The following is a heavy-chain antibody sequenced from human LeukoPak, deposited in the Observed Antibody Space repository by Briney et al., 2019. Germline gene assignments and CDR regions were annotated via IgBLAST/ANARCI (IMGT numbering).Heavy chain of an antibody. D-gene: IGHD5-12*01. V-gene: IGHV4-31*03. Sequence: SETLSLTCTVSGGSISSGGYYWSCIRQHPGKGLEWFRYIYYSASIYYNPSRKSRVTISVDTSKNQFSLKLSSVTAADTAVYYCARDFREYSGYDYDYYGMDVWVERTTVT. CDR2: IYYSASI. J-gene: IGHJ6*01. CDR1: GGSISSGGYY. CDR3: ARDFREYSGYDYDYYGMDV.